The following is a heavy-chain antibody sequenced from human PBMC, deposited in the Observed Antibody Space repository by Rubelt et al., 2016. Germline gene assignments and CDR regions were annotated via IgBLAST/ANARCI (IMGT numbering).Heavy chain of an antibody. Sequence: LEWVAVIWYDGSNKYYADSVKGRFTISRDNSKNTLYLQMNSLKTEDTAVYHCTGETNGYNWVIPLDYWGQGTLVTVSS. J-gene: IGHJ4*02. CDR2: IWYDGSNK. D-gene: IGHD5-24*01. V-gene: IGHV3-33*01. CDR3: TGETNGYNWVIPLDY.